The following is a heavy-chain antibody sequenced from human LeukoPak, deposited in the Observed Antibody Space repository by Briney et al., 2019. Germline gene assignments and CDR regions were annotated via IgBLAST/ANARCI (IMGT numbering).Heavy chain of an antibody. Sequence: PGGPLRLSCAASGFTVSNNYMTWVRQAPGKGLEWASLIYSGGSTYYADSVKGRFTISRDNSKNTVYLQMNSLRAEDTAVYYCARNIPVTRWGYWGQGTLVTVSS. D-gene: IGHD2-21*01. V-gene: IGHV3-66*01. CDR1: GFTVSNNY. CDR3: ARNIPVTRWGY. J-gene: IGHJ4*02. CDR2: IYSGGST.